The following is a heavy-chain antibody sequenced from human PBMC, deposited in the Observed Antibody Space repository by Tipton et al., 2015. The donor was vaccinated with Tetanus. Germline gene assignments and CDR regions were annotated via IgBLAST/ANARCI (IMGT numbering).Heavy chain of an antibody. CDR3: ARLPKHYSASGST. V-gene: IGHV5-51*01. CDR1: GHNSRSYW. Sequence: VQLVQSGAEVKKPGQSLKISCKVSGHNSRSYWISWVRQMPGKGLEWMGIISPGDSDATYSPSFQGQVTISLDKSISTAYLHWSSLKASDTAIYFCARLPKHYSASGSTWGQGTHVTVSS. CDR2: ISPGDSDA. D-gene: IGHD3-10*01. J-gene: IGHJ5*02.